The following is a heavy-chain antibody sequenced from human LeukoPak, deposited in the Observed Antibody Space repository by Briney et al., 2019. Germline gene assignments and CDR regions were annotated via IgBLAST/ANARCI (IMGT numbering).Heavy chain of an antibody. D-gene: IGHD2-2*01. CDR3: ARVGGEIVVVPDAKRPAPYFDY. V-gene: IGHV4-34*01. CDR2: INHSGGT. Sequence: SETLSLTCAVYGGSFSGYYWSWIRQPPGKRLEWIGEINHSGGTNYNPSLKSRVTISVDTSKNQFSLKLRSVTAADTAVYYCARVGGEIVVVPDAKRPAPYFDYWGQGTLVTVSS. CDR1: GGSFSGYY. J-gene: IGHJ4*02.